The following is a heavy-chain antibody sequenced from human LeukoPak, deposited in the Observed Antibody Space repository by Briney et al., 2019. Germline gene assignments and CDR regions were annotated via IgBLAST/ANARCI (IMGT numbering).Heavy chain of an antibody. V-gene: IGHV3-30*18. D-gene: IGHD4/OR15-4a*01. CDR2: ISYDGSNK. Sequence: GGSLRLSCAASGFTFSSYGMHWVRQAPGKGLEWVAVISYDGSNKYYADSVKGRFTISRDNSKNTLYLQMNGLRAEDTAVYYCAKDLRGACHFDYWGQGTLVTVSS. CDR1: GFTFSSYG. J-gene: IGHJ4*02. CDR3: AKDLRGACHFDY.